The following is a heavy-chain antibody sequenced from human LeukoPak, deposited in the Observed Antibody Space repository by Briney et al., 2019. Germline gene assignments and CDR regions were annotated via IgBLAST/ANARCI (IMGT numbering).Heavy chain of an antibody. V-gene: IGHV4-38-2*01. D-gene: IGHD6-13*01. CDR1: GYSISSGYY. Sequence: SETLSLTCAVSGYSISSGYYWGWIRQPPGKGLEWIGEINHSGSTNYNPSLKSRVTISLDTSKNQFSLKLSSVTAADTAVYYCARGGQLADYWGQGTLVTVSS. J-gene: IGHJ4*02. CDR3: ARGGQLADY. CDR2: INHSGST.